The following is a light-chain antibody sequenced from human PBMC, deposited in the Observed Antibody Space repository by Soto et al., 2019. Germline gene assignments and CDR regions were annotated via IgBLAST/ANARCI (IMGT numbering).Light chain of an antibody. V-gene: IGLV2-14*01. Sequence: QSVLSQPASVSWSPGQSITISCTGTSSDVGGFEYVSWYQHQPGKAPKLIIYDVTKRPSGVSNRFSGSKSGNTASLTISGIQAEDEGDYYCGSITRSSTSVFGTGTKGTVL. CDR2: DVT. CDR1: SSDVGGFEY. J-gene: IGLJ1*01. CDR3: GSITRSSTSV.